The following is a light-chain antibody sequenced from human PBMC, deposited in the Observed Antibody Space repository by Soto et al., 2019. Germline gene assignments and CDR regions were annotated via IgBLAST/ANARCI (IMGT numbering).Light chain of an antibody. V-gene: IGLV2-14*01. CDR1: ISDIGAYNY. CDR3: SSYRSSSSRV. J-gene: IGLJ1*01. Sequence: QSPLTQAAYVSGSPGQSIAISCTGTISDIGAYNYVSWYQQHPGKAPKLMIYEVSNRPSGVSNRFSGSKSGNTASLTISGLQAEDEADYYCSSYRSSSSRVFGTGTKVTVL. CDR2: EVS.